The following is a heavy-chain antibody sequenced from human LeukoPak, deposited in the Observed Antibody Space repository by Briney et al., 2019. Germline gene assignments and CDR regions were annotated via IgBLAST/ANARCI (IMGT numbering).Heavy chain of an antibody. CDR3: ARDLERWDAFDI. D-gene: IGHD4-23*01. CDR1: GYTFTGYY. J-gene: IGHJ3*02. CDR2: INPNSGGP. V-gene: IGHV1-2*02. Sequence: ASVKVSCKASGYTFTGYYMHWVRQAPGQGLEWMGWINPNSGGPIYAQKFQGRVTMTRDTSISTAYMELSRLRSDDTAVYYCARDLERWDAFDIWGQGTMVTVSS.